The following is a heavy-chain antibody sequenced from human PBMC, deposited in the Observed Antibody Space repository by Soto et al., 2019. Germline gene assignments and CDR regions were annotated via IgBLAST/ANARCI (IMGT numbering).Heavy chain of an antibody. J-gene: IGHJ4*02. V-gene: IGHV3-23*01. CDR1: GFTFSSYA. CDR3: ARRSSSWYVDY. CDR2: ISGSGGST. D-gene: IGHD6-13*01. Sequence: EVQLLESGGGLVQPGGSLRLSCAASGFTFSSYAMNWVRQAPGKGLEWVSVISGSGGSTYYADSVKGRFTISRDNSKNTLYLQMNSLRAEHTAVYYCARRSSSWYVDYWGQGTLVTVSS.